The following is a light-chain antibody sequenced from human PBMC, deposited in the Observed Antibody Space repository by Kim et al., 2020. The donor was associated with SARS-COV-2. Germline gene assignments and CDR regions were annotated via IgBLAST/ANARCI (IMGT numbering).Light chain of an antibody. CDR2: RDN. CDR3: QAWDGSIYV. CDR1: KLGDKY. V-gene: IGLV3-1*01. J-gene: IGLJ1*01. Sequence: SYELTQPPSVSVSPGQTASITCSGDKLGDKYASWYQQKPGQSPVVVIFRDNRRPSGIPERFSGSNSGNTATLTISGTQAMDEADYYCQAWDGSIYVFGTGTKVTVL.